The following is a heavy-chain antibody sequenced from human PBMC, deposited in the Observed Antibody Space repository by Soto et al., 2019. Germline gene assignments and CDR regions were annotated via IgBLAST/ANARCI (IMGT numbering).Heavy chain of an antibody. V-gene: IGHV1-18*01. CDR1: GYTFTSYG. CDR2: ISAYNGNT. Sequence: ASVKVSCKASGYTFTSYGISWVRQAPGQGLEWMGWISAYNGNTNYAQKLQGRVTMTTDTPTSTAYMELRSLRSDDTAVYYCARGRGGDILTGFDYWGQGTLVTVSS. CDR3: ARGRGGDILTGFDY. J-gene: IGHJ4*02. D-gene: IGHD3-9*01.